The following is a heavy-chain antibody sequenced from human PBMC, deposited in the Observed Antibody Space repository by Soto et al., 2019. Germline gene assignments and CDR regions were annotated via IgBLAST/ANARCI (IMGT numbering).Heavy chain of an antibody. CDR1: GFTFEDFA. Sequence: GGSLRLSCSASGFTFEDFAMHWVRRVPGKGLEWVAGNRWNGEAVGYAASVKGRCTSSRDNAKKLLFLQMNSLRVDDTALYYCVKDGEAASPGWFDTWGQGTQVTVSS. D-gene: IGHD6-6*01. J-gene: IGHJ5*02. V-gene: IGHV3-9*01. CDR3: VKDGEAASPGWFDT. CDR2: NRWNGEAV.